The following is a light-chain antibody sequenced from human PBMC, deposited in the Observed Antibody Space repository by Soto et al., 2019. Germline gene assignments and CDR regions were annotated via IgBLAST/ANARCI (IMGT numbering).Light chain of an antibody. CDR1: QSVSSN. CDR3: QQYHNWPIT. V-gene: IGKV3-15*01. CDR2: DAS. J-gene: IGKJ5*01. Sequence: EIVMTQSSATLSVSPGESATLSCRASQSVSSNLAWHQQKPGQAPRXLMYDASTRATGISARFSGSGSGTELTLTISSLQSEDGEVYDGQQYHNWPITFGQGTRLEIK.